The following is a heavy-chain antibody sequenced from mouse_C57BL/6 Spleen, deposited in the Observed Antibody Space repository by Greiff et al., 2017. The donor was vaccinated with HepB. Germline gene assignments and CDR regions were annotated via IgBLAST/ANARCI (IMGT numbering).Heavy chain of an antibody. Sequence: VQLQQSGPELVKPGASVKISCKASGYAFSSSWMNWVKQRPGKGLEWIGRIYPGDGDTNYNGKFKGKATLTADKSSSTAYMQLSSLTSEDSAVYFCADYRLFAYWGQGTLVTVSA. V-gene: IGHV1-82*01. CDR3: ADYRLFAY. CDR2: IYPGDGDT. CDR1: GYAFSSSW. J-gene: IGHJ3*01. D-gene: IGHD2-12*01.